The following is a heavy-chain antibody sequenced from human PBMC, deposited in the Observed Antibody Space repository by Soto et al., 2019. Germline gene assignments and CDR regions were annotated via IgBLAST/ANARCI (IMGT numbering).Heavy chain of an antibody. J-gene: IGHJ6*02. Sequence: GGSLRLSCAASGFTFSSYAMSWVRQAPGKGLEWVSAISGSGGSTYYADSVKGRFTISRDNSKNTLYLQMNSLRAEDTAVYYCARDMSMRYYDILAPYGMDVWGQGTTVTVSS. D-gene: IGHD3-9*01. CDR1: GFTFSSYA. CDR3: ARDMSMRYYDILAPYGMDV. CDR2: ISGSGGST. V-gene: IGHV3-23*01.